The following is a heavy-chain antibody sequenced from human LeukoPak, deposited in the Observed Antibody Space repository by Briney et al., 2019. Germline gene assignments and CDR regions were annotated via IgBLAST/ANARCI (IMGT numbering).Heavy chain of an antibody. J-gene: IGHJ6*03. V-gene: IGHV5-51*01. CDR2: IYPGDSDT. CDR3: ARHSGSSPAGYYYMDV. D-gene: IGHD3-10*01. Sequence: GESLKISCKGSGYSFTSYWIGWVRQMPGKGLEWIGIIYPGDSDTRYSPSFQGQVTISADKSISTAYLQWSSLKASDTAMYYCARHSGSSPAGYYYMDVWGKGTTVTVSS. CDR1: GYSFTSYW.